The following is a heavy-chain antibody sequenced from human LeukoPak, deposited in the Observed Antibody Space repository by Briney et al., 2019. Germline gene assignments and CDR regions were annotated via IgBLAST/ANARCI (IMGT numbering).Heavy chain of an antibody. CDR1: GFTFSSYG. Sequence: GGSLRLSCAASGFTFSSYGMNWVRQAPGKGLEWVSSISSSSSYIYYADSVKGRFTISRDNAKNSLYLQMNSLRAEDTAVYYCARDLVVVVAAPNYYYYGMDVWGKGTTVTVSS. CDR2: ISSSSSYI. D-gene: IGHD2-15*01. J-gene: IGHJ6*04. V-gene: IGHV3-21*01. CDR3: ARDLVVVVAAPNYYYYGMDV.